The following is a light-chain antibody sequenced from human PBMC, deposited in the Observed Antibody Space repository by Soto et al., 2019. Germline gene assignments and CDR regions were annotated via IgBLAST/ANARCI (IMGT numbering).Light chain of an antibody. V-gene: IGKV3-15*01. Sequence: EIVMTQSPATLSVSPGERATLSCRASQSVSSNLAWYQQKPGQAPRLLIYGASTRATGIPARFSGSGSGTEFTLLISSLQSEDFAVYYCQQYNNSPPITFGHGTRLDIK. CDR3: QQYNNSPPIT. CDR2: GAS. J-gene: IGKJ5*01. CDR1: QSVSSN.